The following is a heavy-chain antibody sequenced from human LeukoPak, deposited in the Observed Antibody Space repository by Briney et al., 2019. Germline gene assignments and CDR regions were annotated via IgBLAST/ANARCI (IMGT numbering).Heavy chain of an antibody. CDR2: ISGSGGST. J-gene: IGHJ1*01. CDR3: AHDNSGWYTYFQH. D-gene: IGHD6-19*01. V-gene: IGHV3-23*01. CDR1: GFTFSSYS. Sequence: GGSLRLSCAASGFTFSSYSMNWVRQAPGKGLEWVSAISGSGGSTYYADSVKGRFTIFRDNSKKTLYLDMNSLRPEDTAVYYRAHDNSGWYTYFQHWGQGTLVTVSS.